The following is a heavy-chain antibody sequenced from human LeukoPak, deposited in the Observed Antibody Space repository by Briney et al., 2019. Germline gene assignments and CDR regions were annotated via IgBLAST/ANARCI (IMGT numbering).Heavy chain of an antibody. Sequence: SETLSLTCTVSGGSISSYYWSWIRQPAGKGLEWIGRIYTSGSTNYNPSLKSRVTMSVDTSKNQFSLKLSSVTAANTAVYYCARDLLIAARPDAFDICGQGTMVTVSS. J-gene: IGHJ3*02. D-gene: IGHD6-6*01. CDR3: ARDLLIAARPDAFDI. CDR1: GGSISSYY. V-gene: IGHV4-4*07. CDR2: IYTSGST.